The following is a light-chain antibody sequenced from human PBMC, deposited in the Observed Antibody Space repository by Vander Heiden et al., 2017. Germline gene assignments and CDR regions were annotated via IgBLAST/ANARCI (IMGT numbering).Light chain of an antibody. CDR2: DVS. V-gene: IGLV2-14*03. J-gene: IGLJ2*01. Sequence: HSALTHPASVSGSPAPPITISCTGTSSDVGGYKYVSWYQQHPGKAPKVMIYDVSNRPSGVSNRFSGSKSGNTASLTISGLQAEDEADYYCTSYTSRTTWVFGGGTKLTVL. CDR1: SSDVGGYKY. CDR3: TSYTSRTTWV.